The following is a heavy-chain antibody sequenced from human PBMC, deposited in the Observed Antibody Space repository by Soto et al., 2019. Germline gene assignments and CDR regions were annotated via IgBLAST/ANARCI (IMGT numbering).Heavy chain of an antibody. J-gene: IGHJ6*02. CDR1: GGSISSGDYY. V-gene: IGHV4-30-4*01. CDR2: IYYSGST. D-gene: IGHD2-21*02. Sequence: SETLSLTCTVSGGSISSGDYYWSWIRQPPGKGLEWIGYIYYSGSTYYNPSLKSRVTISVDTSKNQFSLKLSSVTAADTAVYYCARGIVVVTARPSDGMDVWGQGTTVTVSS. CDR3: ARGIVVVTARPSDGMDV.